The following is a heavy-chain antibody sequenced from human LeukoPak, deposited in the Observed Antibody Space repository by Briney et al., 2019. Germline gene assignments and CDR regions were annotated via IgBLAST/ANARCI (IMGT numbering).Heavy chain of an antibody. Sequence: ASVKVSCKASGYTFTRYDINWVRQATGQGLEWMGWMNPKSGNTGHAQKFQGRVTMTRDSSISTAYMELSRLTSDDTAVYYCARPKFYYDSSGYDYFDYWGQGTLVTVSS. CDR3: ARPKFYYDSSGYDYFDY. CDR1: GYTFTRYD. J-gene: IGHJ4*02. CDR2: MNPKSGNT. V-gene: IGHV1-8*01. D-gene: IGHD3-22*01.